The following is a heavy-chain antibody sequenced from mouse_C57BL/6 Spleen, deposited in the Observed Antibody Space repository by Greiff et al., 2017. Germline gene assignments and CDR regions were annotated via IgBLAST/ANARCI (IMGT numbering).Heavy chain of an antibody. V-gene: IGHV5-4*01. CDR3: ARDRGANWDRYFDY. Sequence: EVKLMESGGGLVKPGGSLKLSCAASGFTFSSYAMSWVRQTPEKRLEWVATISDGGSYTYYPDNVKGRFTISRDNAKNNLYPQMSHLKSEDTAMYYCARDRGANWDRYFDYWGQGTTLTVSS. D-gene: IGHD4-1*01. CDR1: GFTFSSYA. J-gene: IGHJ2*01. CDR2: ISDGGSYT.